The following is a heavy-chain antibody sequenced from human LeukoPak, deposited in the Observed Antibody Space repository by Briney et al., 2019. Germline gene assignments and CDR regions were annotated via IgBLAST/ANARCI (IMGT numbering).Heavy chain of an antibody. CDR2: INPSGGST. V-gene: IGHV1-46*01. D-gene: IGHD2-2*01. J-gene: IGHJ4*02. CDR1: GYTFTSYY. CDR3: ARGLVPAAMYGDYYFDY. Sequence: ASVKVSCKASGYTFTSYYMHWVRQAPGQGLEWMGLINPSGGSTSYAQKFQGRVTMTRDTSTSTVYMELSSLRSEDTAVYYCARGLVPAAMYGDYYFDYWGQGTLVTVSS.